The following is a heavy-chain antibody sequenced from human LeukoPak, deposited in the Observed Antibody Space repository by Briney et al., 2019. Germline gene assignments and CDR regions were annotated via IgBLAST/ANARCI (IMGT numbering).Heavy chain of an antibody. Sequence: GGSLRLSCAASGFTFSSYSMNWVRQAPGKGLEWVSSISSSSSYIYYADSVKGRFTISRDNAKNSLYLQMNSLRAEDTAVYYCARDSETTVVFFDYWGQGTLVTVSS. J-gene: IGHJ4*02. CDR1: GFTFSSYS. D-gene: IGHD4-23*01. CDR2: ISSSSSYI. V-gene: IGHV3-21*01. CDR3: ARDSETTVVFFDY.